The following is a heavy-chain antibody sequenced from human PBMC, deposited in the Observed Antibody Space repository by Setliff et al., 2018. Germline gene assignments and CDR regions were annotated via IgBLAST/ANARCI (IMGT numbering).Heavy chain of an antibody. CDR1: GDSISRAKYY. CDR2: IYTDGST. D-gene: IGHD3-3*01. J-gene: IGHJ6*03. CDR3: ARVTGFSYMDV. V-gene: IGHV4-61*02. Sequence: SETLSLTCTVSGDSISRAKYYWSWIRQSAGKGLECIGRIYTDGSTKYNPSLNSRVTLSIDTSKNQFSLRLSSVTAADTAVYFCARVTGFSYMDVWGKGTTVTVYS.